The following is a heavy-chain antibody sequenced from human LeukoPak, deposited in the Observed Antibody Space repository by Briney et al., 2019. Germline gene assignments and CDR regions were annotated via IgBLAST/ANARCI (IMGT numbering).Heavy chain of an antibody. V-gene: IGHV1-2*02. D-gene: IGHD3-10*01. CDR3: ARAGAHRGDVSLFRGG. Sequence: GASVKVSCKASGYTFTGYYMHWVRQAPGQGLEWMGWINPNSGGTNYAQKFQGRVTMTRDTSISTAYMELSRLRSDDTAVYYCARAGAHRGDVSLFRGGRGQGTLVTVSS. CDR1: GYTFTGYY. CDR2: INPNSGGT. J-gene: IGHJ4*02.